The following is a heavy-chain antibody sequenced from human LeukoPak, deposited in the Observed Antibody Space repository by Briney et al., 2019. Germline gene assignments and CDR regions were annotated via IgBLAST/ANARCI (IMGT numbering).Heavy chain of an antibody. D-gene: IGHD3-16*02. CDR2: TYYSGST. V-gene: IGHV4-59*01. CDR1: GGSISSYY. Sequence: PSETLSLTCTVSGGSISSYYWSWIRQPPGKGLEWIGYTYYSGSTNYNPSLKSRVTISVDTSKNQFSLKLNSVTAADTAVYYCARYVWGSYPTFEDYWGQGTLVTVSS. CDR3: ARYVWGSYPTFEDY. J-gene: IGHJ4*02.